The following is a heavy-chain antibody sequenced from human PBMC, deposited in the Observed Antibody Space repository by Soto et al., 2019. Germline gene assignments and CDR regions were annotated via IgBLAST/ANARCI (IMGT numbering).Heavy chain of an antibody. D-gene: IGHD5-12*01. CDR2: IYTSGSS. Sequence: SATLSLTCTVSGGSISSYYWSWIRQPAGKGLEWIGLIYTSGSSNYNPSLKSRVTMSVYTSKNQFSLKLSSVTAADTAVYYCARALEMATINTPCSSYHGLDVWGQGTTVTVSS. CDR3: ARALEMATINTPCSSYHGLDV. V-gene: IGHV4-4*07. J-gene: IGHJ6*02. CDR1: GGSISSYY.